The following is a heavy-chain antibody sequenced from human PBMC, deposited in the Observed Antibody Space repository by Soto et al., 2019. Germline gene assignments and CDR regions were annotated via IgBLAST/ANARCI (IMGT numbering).Heavy chain of an antibody. CDR2: INAGNGNT. CDR1: GYTFTSYA. V-gene: IGHV1-3*01. Sequence: ASVKVSCKASGYTFTSYAMHWVRQAPGQRLEWMGWINAGNGNTKYSQKFQGRVTITRDTSASTAYMELSSLRSEDTAVYYCAREEWLAKQRGFDIWGQGTMVAVSS. CDR3: AREEWLAKQRGFDI. D-gene: IGHD6-19*01. J-gene: IGHJ3*02.